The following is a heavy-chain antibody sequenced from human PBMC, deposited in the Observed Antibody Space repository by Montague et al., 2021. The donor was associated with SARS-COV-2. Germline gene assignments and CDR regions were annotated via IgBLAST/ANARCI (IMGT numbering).Heavy chain of an antibody. CDR3: ARGVPGY. J-gene: IGHJ4*01. CDR1: GGSFSGYN. CDR2: INDSGGT. Sequence: SETLSLTCAVYGGSFSGYNWGWVRQSPGKGLEWIGQINDSGGTKYNPSLKSRVTISLDTSKNQFSLKLSSVTAADTAVYYCARGVPGYWGQEPWSPSPQ. V-gene: IGHV4-34*01. D-gene: IGHD4/OR15-4a*01.